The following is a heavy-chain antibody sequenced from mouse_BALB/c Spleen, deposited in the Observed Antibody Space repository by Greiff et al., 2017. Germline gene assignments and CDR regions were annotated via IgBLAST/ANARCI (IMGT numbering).Heavy chain of an antibody. CDR2: ISSGSSTI. V-gene: IGHV5-17*02. CDR1: GFTFSSFG. J-gene: IGHJ4*01. D-gene: IGHD1-1*02. Sequence: EVQLQESGGGLVQPGGSRKLSCAASGFTFSSFGMHWVRQAPEKGLEWVAYISSGSSTIYYADTVKGRFTISRDNPKNTLFLQMTSLRSEDTAMYYCARVVAKDAMDYWGQGTSVTVSS. CDR3: ARVVAKDAMDY.